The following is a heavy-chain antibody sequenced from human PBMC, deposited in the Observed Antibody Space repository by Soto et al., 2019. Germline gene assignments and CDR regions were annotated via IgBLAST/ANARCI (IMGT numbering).Heavy chain of an antibody. J-gene: IGHJ6*03. CDR1: GGTFSSYT. Sequence: ASVKVSCKASGGTFSSYTISWVRQAPGQGLDWMGRIIPILGIANYAQKFQGRVTITADKSTSTAYMELSSLRSEDTAVYYCARDVGYCSSTSCPPSFYYYMDVWGKGTTVTSP. CDR3: ARDVGYCSSTSCPPSFYYYMDV. D-gene: IGHD2-2*01. CDR2: IIPILGIA. V-gene: IGHV1-69*04.